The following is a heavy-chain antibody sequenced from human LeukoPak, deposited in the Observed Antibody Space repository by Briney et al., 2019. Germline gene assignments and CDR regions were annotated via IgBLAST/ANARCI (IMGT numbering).Heavy chain of an antibody. V-gene: IGHV1-2*06. CDR3: ARVYYGSGSYYFDY. CDR2: INPNSGGT. D-gene: IGHD3-10*01. CDR1: GYTFTGYY. Sequence: ASVKVSCKASGYTFTGYYMHWVRQAPGQGLEWMGRINPNSGGTNYAQKFQGRVTMTRDTSISTAYMELSRLRSDDTAVYYCARVYYGSGSYYFDYWGQGTLVTVSS. J-gene: IGHJ4*02.